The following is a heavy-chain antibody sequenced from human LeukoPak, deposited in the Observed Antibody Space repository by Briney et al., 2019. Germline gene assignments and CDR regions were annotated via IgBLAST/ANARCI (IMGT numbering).Heavy chain of an antibody. J-gene: IGHJ4*02. Sequence: SETLSLTCTVSGGSTSSYYWSWIRQPPGKGLEWIGYIYHSGSTYYNPSLKSRVTISVDRSKNQFSLKLSSVTAADTAVYYCARSPSSSGFPGVDFDYWGQGTLVTVSS. CDR3: ARSPSSSGFPGVDFDY. CDR2: IYHSGST. D-gene: IGHD6-19*01. CDR1: GGSTSSYY. V-gene: IGHV4-59*12.